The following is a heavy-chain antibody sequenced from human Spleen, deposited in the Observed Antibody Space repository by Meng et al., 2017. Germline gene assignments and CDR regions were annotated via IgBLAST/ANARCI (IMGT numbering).Heavy chain of an antibody. J-gene: IGHJ4*02. CDR3: AKHRVSLTTLTPFDF. Sequence: ASVKVSCKTSGYTFTSFGISWVRQAPGQGLEWIGWINNYNAKTDYAQKFRARVTMTTDTSTSTAYMELGSLQSDDTAVYYCAKHRVSLTTLTPFDFWGPGTLVTVSS. V-gene: IGHV1-18*01. D-gene: IGHD4-17*01. CDR2: INNYNAKT. CDR1: GYTFTSFG.